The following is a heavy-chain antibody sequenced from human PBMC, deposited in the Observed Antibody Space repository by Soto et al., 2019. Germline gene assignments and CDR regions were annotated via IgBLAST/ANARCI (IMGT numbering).Heavy chain of an antibody. V-gene: IGHV3-15*01. CDR3: TTVTVVDVHPDY. CDR1: EFTFSNAW. Sequence: GGSLRLSCAASEFTFSNAWMSWVRQAPGKGLEWVGRIKSKTDGGATDYAAPVKGRFTISRDDSKNTLYLQMNSLKTEDTAVYYCTTVTVVDVHPDYWGQRTLVTVSS. J-gene: IGHJ4*02. CDR2: IKSKTDGGAT. D-gene: IGHD2-15*01.